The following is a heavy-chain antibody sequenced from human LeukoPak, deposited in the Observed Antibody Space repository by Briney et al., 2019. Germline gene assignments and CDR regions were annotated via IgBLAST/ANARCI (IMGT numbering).Heavy chain of an antibody. J-gene: IGHJ4*02. D-gene: IGHD1-26*01. V-gene: IGHV1-2*06. CDR2: INPFTGDT. Sequence: ASLKVSCKASGYNFTAYFIHWVRQAPGQGLEWLGRINPFTGDTVQEFQDRVTMTGDTSISTAYMELSRLRSDDTAVYYCARDIGGSLFDYWGQGTLVAVSS. CDR1: GYNFTAYF. CDR3: ARDIGGSLFDY.